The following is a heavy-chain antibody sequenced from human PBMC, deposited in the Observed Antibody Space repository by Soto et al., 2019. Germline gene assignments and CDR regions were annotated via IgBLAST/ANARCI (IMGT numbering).Heavy chain of an antibody. J-gene: IGHJ4*02. Sequence: GGSLRLSCTASGFTFGDYAMSWFRQAPGKGLEWVGFIRSKAYGGTTEYAASVKGRFTISRDDSKSIAYLQMNSLKTEDTAVYYCASTEYQRLRTDYWGQGTLVTVSS. CDR1: GFTFGDYA. CDR2: IRSKAYGGTT. D-gene: IGHD2-2*01. CDR3: ASTEYQRLRTDY. V-gene: IGHV3-49*03.